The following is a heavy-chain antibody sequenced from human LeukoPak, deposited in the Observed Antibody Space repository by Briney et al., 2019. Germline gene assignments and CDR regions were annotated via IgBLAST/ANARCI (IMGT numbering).Heavy chain of an antibody. CDR2: IYYSGST. Sequence: PSETLSLTCTVSGGSISSGGYYWSWIRQHPGKGLEWIGYIYYSGSTYYNPSLKSRVTISVDTSKNQFSLKLSSVTAADTAVYYCASEIAVAGRGFDYWGQGTLVTVSS. D-gene: IGHD6-19*01. J-gene: IGHJ4*02. CDR1: GGSISSGGYY. CDR3: ASEIAVAGRGFDY. V-gene: IGHV4-31*03.